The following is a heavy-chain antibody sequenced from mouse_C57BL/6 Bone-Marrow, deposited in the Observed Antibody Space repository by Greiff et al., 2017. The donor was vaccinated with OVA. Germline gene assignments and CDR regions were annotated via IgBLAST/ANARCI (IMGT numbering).Heavy chain of an antibody. J-gene: IGHJ2*01. Sequence: VQLKESGAELVRPGASVKLSCTASGFNIKDDYMHWVKQRPEPGLEWIGWIDPETGDTEYASNFQGKATITADTSSNTAYLQLSILTSEDTAVYYCTTLVTTVVDYWGQGTTLTVSS. CDR3: TTLVTTVVDY. CDR1: GFNIKDDY. D-gene: IGHD1-1*01. V-gene: IGHV14-4*01. CDR2: IDPETGDT.